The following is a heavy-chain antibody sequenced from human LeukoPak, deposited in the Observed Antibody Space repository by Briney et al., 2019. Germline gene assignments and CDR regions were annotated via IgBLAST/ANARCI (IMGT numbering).Heavy chain of an antibody. D-gene: IGHD6-19*01. Sequence: SETLSLTCTVSGGSISSYYRSWIRQPAGKGLEWIGRIYTSGSTNYNPSLKSRVTMSVDTSKNQFSLKLSSVTAADTAVYYCARARAVAGTDQYYGVDVWGQGTTVTVSS. CDR1: GGSISSYY. J-gene: IGHJ6*02. V-gene: IGHV4-4*07. CDR2: IYTSGST. CDR3: ARARAVAGTDQYYGVDV.